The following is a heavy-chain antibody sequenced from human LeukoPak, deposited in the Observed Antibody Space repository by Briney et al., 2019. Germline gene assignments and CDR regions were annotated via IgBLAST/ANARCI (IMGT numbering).Heavy chain of an antibody. J-gene: IGHJ5*02. CDR3: ARGLRNSSWLIWFDP. D-gene: IGHD6-13*01. CDR2: ISAYNGNT. CDR1: GYTFTSYG. V-gene: IGHV1-18*01. Sequence: GASVKVSCKASGYTFTSYGISWVRQAPGQGLEWMGWISAYNGNTNYAQKLQGRVTMTTDTSTSTAYMELRSLRSDDTAVYYCARGLRNSSWLIWFDPWGQGTLVTVSS.